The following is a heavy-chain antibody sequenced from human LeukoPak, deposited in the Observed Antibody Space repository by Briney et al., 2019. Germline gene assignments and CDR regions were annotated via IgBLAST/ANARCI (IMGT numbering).Heavy chain of an antibody. Sequence: GGSLRLSCAASGFSFSSHWVHWVRQAPGKGLVWVSRISDDGSYTSNVDSVKGRFTISRDNVNNMMYLHMNSLRAEDTAVYYCASFGISWRSSYWGQGTLVTVSS. J-gene: IGHJ4*02. CDR2: ISDDGSYT. CDR1: GFSFSSHW. CDR3: ASFGISWRSSY. V-gene: IGHV3-74*01. D-gene: IGHD2-21*01.